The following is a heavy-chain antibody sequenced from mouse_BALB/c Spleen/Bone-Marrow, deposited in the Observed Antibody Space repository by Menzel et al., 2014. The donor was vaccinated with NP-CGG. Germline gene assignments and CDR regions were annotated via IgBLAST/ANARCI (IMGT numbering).Heavy chain of an antibody. CDR3: AREKYGNYYAMDY. D-gene: IGHD2-10*02. V-gene: IGHV2-6-7*01. Sequence: QVHVKQSGPGLVAPPQSLSITCTVSGFSLTGFGINWIRQPPGKGLEWLGMIWGDGTSDYNSALKSRLSIKKDNSKSQVFLKMNSLQAGDTARYYCAREKYGNYYAMDYWGQGTSVTVSS. CDR1: GFSLTGFG. CDR2: IWGDGTS. J-gene: IGHJ4*01.